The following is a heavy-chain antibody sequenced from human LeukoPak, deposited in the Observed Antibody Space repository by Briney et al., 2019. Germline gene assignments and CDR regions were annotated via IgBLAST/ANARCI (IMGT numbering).Heavy chain of an antibody. D-gene: IGHD5-18*01. CDR2: ISFDGANK. Sequence: PGRSLRLSCAASGFTFSSYAMHWVRQAPGKGLEWVAVISFDGANKYYADSVKGRFTVSRDKSKSTLYLQMNSLRAEDTAVYYCARDRHTAMVYYYYYMDVWGTGTTVAVSS. CDR1: GFTFSSYA. J-gene: IGHJ6*03. V-gene: IGHV3-30-3*01. CDR3: ARDRHTAMVYYYYYMDV.